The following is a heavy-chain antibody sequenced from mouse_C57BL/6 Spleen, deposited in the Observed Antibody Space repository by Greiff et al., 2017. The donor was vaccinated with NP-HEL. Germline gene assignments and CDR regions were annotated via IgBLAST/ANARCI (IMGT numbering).Heavy chain of an antibody. CDR3: ARLVPYAMDY. Sequence: EVKLVESGGGLVKPGGSLKLSCAASGFTFSDYGMHWVRQAPEKGLEWVAYISSGSSTIYYADTVKGRFTISRDNAKNTLFLQMTSLRSEDTAMYYCARLVPYAMDYWGQGTSVTVSS. D-gene: IGHD5-1*01. CDR2: ISSGSSTI. CDR1: GFTFSDYG. J-gene: IGHJ4*01. V-gene: IGHV5-17*01.